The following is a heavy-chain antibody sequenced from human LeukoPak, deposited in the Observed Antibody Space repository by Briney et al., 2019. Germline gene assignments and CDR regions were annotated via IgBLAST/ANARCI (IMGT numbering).Heavy chain of an antibody. CDR2: ISAYNGNT. J-gene: IGHJ4*02. D-gene: IGHD5-12*01. Sequence: ASVNVSCKASGYTFTSYGISWVRQAPGQGLEWMGWISAYNGNTNYAQKLQGRVTMTTDTSTSTAYTELRSLRSDDTAVYYCARVGGRVALIDYWGQGTLVTVSS. CDR3: ARVGGRVALIDY. V-gene: IGHV1-18*01. CDR1: GYTFTSYG.